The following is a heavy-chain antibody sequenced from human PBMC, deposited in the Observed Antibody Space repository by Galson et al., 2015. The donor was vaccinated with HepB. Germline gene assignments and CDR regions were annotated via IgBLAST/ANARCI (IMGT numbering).Heavy chain of an antibody. D-gene: IGHD1-14*01. Sequence: SLRLSCAASGFTFYTYWMHWVRQAPGKRLVWVSRITADGSRTRYADSVKGRFTISRDNAKNTLYLQLNSLRVEDTAVYYCARDPTGQPGFDSWGQGTLVTVSS. CDR1: GFTFYTYW. CDR3: ARDPTGQPGFDS. J-gene: IGHJ4*02. CDR2: ITADGSRT. V-gene: IGHV3-74*01.